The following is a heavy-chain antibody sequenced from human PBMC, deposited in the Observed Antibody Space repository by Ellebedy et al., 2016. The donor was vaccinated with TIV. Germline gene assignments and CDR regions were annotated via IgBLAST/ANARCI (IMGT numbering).Heavy chain of an antibody. D-gene: IGHD5-12*01. V-gene: IGHV1-2*02. CDR2: INPNSGGT. CDR3: ARTSGYGNYYYYYYMDV. CDR1: GYTFTGYY. Sequence: ASVKVSCXASGYTFTGYYMHWVRQAPGQGLEWMGWINPNSGGTNYAQKFQGRVTMTRDTSISTAYMELSRLRSDDTAVYYCARTSGYGNYYYYYYMDVWGKGTTVTVSS. J-gene: IGHJ6*03.